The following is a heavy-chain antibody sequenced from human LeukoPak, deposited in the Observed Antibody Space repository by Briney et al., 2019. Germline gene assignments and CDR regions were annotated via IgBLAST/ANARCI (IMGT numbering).Heavy chain of an antibody. J-gene: IGHJ4*02. CDR2: MSYDGSNT. D-gene: IGHD3-22*01. Sequence: PGRSLRLSCAASGLTFSTYAMHWVRQAPGKGLEWVAVMSYDGSNTYYGDSVKGRFTISRDNSKNTLYLQMNSLRAEDTAVYYCARDGLNYYDSSGYSDYWGQGTLVTVSS. V-gene: IGHV3-30*04. CDR1: GLTFSTYA. CDR3: ARDGLNYYDSSGYSDY.